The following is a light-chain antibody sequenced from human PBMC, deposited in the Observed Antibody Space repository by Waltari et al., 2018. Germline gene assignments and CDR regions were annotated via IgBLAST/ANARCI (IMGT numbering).Light chain of an antibody. CDR2: DAS. CDR3: QKYGTLPAT. CDR1: QSVSQY. J-gene: IGKJ1*01. V-gene: IGKV3-20*01. Sequence: EIVLTQSPGTLSLSPGERATLACRASQSVSQYLAWYQQKPGQAPWLLIYDASTRATGIPDRFSGSGWGTDFSLTISRLETEDFAVYYCQKYGTLPATFGQGTKVQMK.